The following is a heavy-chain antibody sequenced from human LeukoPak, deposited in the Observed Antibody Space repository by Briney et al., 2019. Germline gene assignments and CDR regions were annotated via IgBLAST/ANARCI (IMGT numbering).Heavy chain of an antibody. CDR3: ASFRIFGVVPLFDY. J-gene: IGHJ4*02. CDR2: IYYSGST. V-gene: IGHV4-39*01. Sequence: SETLSLTCTVSGGSISSSSYYWGWIRQPPGKGLEWIGSIYYSGSTYYNPSLKSRVTISVDTSKNQFSLKLSSVTAADTAVYYCASFRIFGVVPLFDYWGQGTLVTVSS. CDR1: GGSISSSSYY. D-gene: IGHD3-3*01.